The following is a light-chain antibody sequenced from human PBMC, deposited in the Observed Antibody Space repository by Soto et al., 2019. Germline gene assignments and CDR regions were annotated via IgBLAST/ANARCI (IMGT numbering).Light chain of an antibody. CDR2: EVI. J-gene: IGLJ1*01. CDR3: SSWTTRATYV. V-gene: IGLV2-14*01. Sequence: QSVLTQPASVSGSPGQSITISCTGTSSDVGRYNFVSWYQQHPGKAPKLIICEVINRPSGVSNRFSGSKSGNTASLTVSGLQAEDEADYYCSSWTTRATYVFGTGTKLTVL. CDR1: SSDVGRYNF.